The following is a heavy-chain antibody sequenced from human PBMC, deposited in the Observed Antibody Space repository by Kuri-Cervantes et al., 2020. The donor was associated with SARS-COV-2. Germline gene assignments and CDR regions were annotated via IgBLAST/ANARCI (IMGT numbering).Heavy chain of an antibody. Sequence: SETLSLTCTVSGGSISSYYWSWIRQPAGKGLEWIGHIYTSGSTNYNPSLKSRVTISVDTSKNQFSLKLSSVTAADTAVYYCARPPPILGVEGSYYYYYMDVWGKGTTVTVSS. CDR2: IYTSGST. CDR3: ARPPPILGVEGSYYYYYMDV. V-gene: IGHV4-4*07. J-gene: IGHJ6*03. D-gene: IGHD2-15*01. CDR1: GGSISSYY.